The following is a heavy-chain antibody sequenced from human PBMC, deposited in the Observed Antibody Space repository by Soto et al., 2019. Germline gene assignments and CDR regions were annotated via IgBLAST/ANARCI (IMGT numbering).Heavy chain of an antibody. CDR2: IYYSGST. D-gene: IGHD4-17*01. Sequence: SETLSLTCTVSGGSISSSSYYWGWIRQPPGKGLEWIGSIYYSGSTYYNPSLKSRVTISVDTSKNQFSLKLSSVTAADTAVYYCALHYGDYVPFDYWGQGTLVTVSS. J-gene: IGHJ4*02. CDR3: ALHYGDYVPFDY. CDR1: GGSISSSSYY. V-gene: IGHV4-39*01.